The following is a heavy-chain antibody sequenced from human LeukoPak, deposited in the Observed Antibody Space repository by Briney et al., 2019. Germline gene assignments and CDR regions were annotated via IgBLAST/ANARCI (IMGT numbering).Heavy chain of an antibody. J-gene: IGHJ4*02. D-gene: IGHD3-10*01. Sequence: PSETLSLTCAVCGGSFSGYYWSWIRQPPGKGLEWIGEINHSGSTNYNPSLKSRVTISVDTSKNQFSLKLSSVTAADTAVYYCARGLRWVVRRVLPPPFFDYWGQGTLVIVSS. CDR3: ARGLRWVVRRVLPPPFFDY. V-gene: IGHV4-34*01. CDR2: INHSGST. CDR1: GGSFSGYY.